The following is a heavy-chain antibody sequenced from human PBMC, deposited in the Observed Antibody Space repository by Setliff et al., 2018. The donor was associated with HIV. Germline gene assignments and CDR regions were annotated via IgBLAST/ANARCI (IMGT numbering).Heavy chain of an antibody. J-gene: IGHJ3*02. D-gene: IGHD3-22*01. CDR1: GYTLTELS. CDR3: ATSSPVGPWLPSHDAFDI. CDR2: FDPEDGET. Sequence: ASVKVSCKVSGYTLTELSRHWVRQAPGKGLEWMGGFDPEDGETIYAQKFQGRVTMTEDTSTDTAYMELSSLRPGDTAVYYCATSSPVGPWLPSHDAFDIWGQGTMVTVSS. V-gene: IGHV1-24*01.